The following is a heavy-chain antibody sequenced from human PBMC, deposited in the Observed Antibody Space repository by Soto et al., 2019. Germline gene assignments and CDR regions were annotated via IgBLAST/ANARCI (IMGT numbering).Heavy chain of an antibody. CDR3: ARADDLTTGYSSGCLQY. V-gene: IGHV1-46*01. D-gene: IGHD6-19*01. CDR1: GYTFTSYY. Sequence: GASVKVSCKASGYTFTSYYMHCVRQAPGQVLEWMGIINPSGGSTSYAQKFQGRVTMTRDTSTSTVYMELSSLRSEDTAVYYCARADDLTTGYSSGCLQYWGQGTLVTVSS. J-gene: IGHJ4*02. CDR2: INPSGGST.